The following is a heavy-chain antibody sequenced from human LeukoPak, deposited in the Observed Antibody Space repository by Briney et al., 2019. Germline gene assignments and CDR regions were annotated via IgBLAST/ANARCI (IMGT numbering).Heavy chain of an antibody. Sequence: SETLSLTCTVSGGSISSSSYYWGWIRQPPGKGLEWIGSIYYSGSTYYNPSLKSRVTISVDTSKNQFSLKLSSVTAADTAVYYCARDDYGDYSSLDWGQGTLVTVSS. V-gene: IGHV4-39*02. CDR3: ARDDYGDYSSLD. J-gene: IGHJ4*02. D-gene: IGHD4-17*01. CDR1: GGSISSSSYY. CDR2: IYYSGST.